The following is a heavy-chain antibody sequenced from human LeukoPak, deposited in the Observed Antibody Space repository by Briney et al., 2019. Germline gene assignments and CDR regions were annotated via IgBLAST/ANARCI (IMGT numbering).Heavy chain of an antibody. Sequence: PGGSLRLSCAASGFTFSSYGMHWVRQAPGKGLEWVAFIRYDGSNKYYADSVKGRFTISRGNSKNTLYLQMNSLRAEDTAVYYCAKDRGRVGCSSTSCSGGDYWGQGTLVTVSS. CDR2: IRYDGSNK. D-gene: IGHD2-2*01. CDR3: AKDRGRVGCSSTSCSGGDY. CDR1: GFTFSSYG. J-gene: IGHJ4*02. V-gene: IGHV3-30*02.